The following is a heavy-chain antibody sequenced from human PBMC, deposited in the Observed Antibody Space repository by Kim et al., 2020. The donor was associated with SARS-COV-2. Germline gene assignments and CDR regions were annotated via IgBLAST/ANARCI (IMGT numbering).Heavy chain of an antibody. V-gene: IGHV3-48*03. J-gene: IGHJ6*02. CDR3: ARVADLWSGYNGMDV. CDR1: GFVFSTYE. D-gene: IGHD3-3*01. Sequence: GGSLRLSCVASGFVFSTYEMQWVRQAPGKGLEWVSYISGIGRTDYLADSVKGRFTISRDNDKNSVFLEMHSLRAADTAVYYCARVADLWSGYNGMDVWGQGTAVTV. CDR2: ISGIGRTD.